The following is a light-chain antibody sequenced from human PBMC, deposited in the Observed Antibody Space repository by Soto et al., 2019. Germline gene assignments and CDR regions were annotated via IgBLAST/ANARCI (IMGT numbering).Light chain of an antibody. J-gene: IGKJ3*01. CDR1: QSVSSY. CDR3: QQRSNWPPLFT. Sequence: EIVLTQSPATLSLSPGERATLSCRASQSVSSYLDWYQQKPGQAPRLLIYDASNRATGIPARFSGSGSGTDFTLTISCREPEDFAVYYCQQRSNWPPLFTFGPGTKVDIK. CDR2: DAS. V-gene: IGKV3-11*01.